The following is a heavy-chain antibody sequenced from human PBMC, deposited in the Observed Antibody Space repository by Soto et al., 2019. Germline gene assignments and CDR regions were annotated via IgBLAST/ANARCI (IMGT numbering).Heavy chain of an antibody. CDR2: IYDSGNT. CDR1: GDSITTYKW. J-gene: IGHJ6*02. D-gene: IGHD7-27*01. Sequence: SETLSLTCGVSGDSITTYKWWTWVRQTPGKGLEWIGEIYDSGNTRYNPSLKSRVTISKDTSKNELSLKLNSVTVADTAVYYCATCQLGEYYYAMDIWGQGTTVTVS. V-gene: IGHV4-4*02. CDR3: ATCQLGEYYYAMDI.